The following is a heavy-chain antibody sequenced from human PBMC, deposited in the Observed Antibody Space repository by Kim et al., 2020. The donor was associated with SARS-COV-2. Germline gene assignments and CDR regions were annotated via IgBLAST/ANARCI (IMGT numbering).Heavy chain of an antibody. CDR3: AKDMRSSWSGYIPPYYYLGMDV. CDR2: ISWNSGSI. D-gene: IGHD3-3*01. J-gene: IGHJ6*02. CDR1: GFTFDDYA. V-gene: IGHV3-9*01. Sequence: GGSLRLSCAASGFTFDDYAMHWVRQAPGKGLEWVSGISWNSGSIGYADSVKGRFTISRDNAKNSLYLQMNSLRAEDTALYYCAKDMRSSWSGYIPPYYYLGMDVWGQGTTVTVSS.